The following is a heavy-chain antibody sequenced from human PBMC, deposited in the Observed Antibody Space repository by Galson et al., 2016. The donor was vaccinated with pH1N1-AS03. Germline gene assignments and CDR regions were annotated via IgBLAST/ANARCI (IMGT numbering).Heavy chain of an antibody. CDR3: ARTRTAES. V-gene: IGHV3-7*03. CDR1: GFSFSSYW. J-gene: IGHJ5*02. Sequence: SLRLSCAASGFSFSSYWMTWVRQAPGKGLEWVATINEDGTEKHYLDSLKGRFSISRDNAKNSLNLEMNSLRAEDTAFYYCARTRTAESWGQGTLVTVSS. CDR2: INEDGTEK. D-gene: IGHD2-21*02.